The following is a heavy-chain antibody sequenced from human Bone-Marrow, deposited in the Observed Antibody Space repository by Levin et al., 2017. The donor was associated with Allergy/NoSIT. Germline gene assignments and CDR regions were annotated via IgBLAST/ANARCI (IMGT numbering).Heavy chain of an antibody. CDR2: TVYRARWYP. CDR3: ARDIDEIRGTTTGMDG. CDR1: GDSVSSNSAG. D-gene: IGHD1-7*01. V-gene: IGHV6-1*01. Sequence: SQTLSLTFAISGDSVSSNSAGWNWLRQSPSRGLEWLGRTVYRARWYPSYAMSVKSRLTINTDTSKNQFYLPLNSFTLDDTAVYYCARDIDEIRGTTTGMDGWGQGTTVTVCS. J-gene: IGHJ6*02.